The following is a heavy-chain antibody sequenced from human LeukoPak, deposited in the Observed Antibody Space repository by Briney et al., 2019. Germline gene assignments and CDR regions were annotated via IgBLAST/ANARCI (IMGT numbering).Heavy chain of an antibody. D-gene: IGHD3-10*01. J-gene: IGHJ4*02. CDR2: IFYSGST. CDR1: DGSISTGRYY. Sequence: SETLSLTCTVSDGSISTGRYYWGWIRQPPGKGLEWIGSIFYSGSTYYNPSLKSRVTISVDTSKNQFSLKLSSVTAADTAVYTKGRGIWGQGTLVTVSS. CDR3: GRGI. V-gene: IGHV4-39*03.